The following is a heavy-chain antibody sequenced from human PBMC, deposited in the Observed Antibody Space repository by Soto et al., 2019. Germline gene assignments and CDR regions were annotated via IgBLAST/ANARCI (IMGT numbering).Heavy chain of an antibody. D-gene: IGHD3-9*01. V-gene: IGHV1-3*01. CDR3: ARSETDYSTFDY. CDR2: INAGNGDT. J-gene: IGHJ4*02. Sequence: ASVKVSCKASGYTFNRNAIHWVRQAPGQRLEWIGRINAGNGDTKYSQKFQGRVTITRDTSASAAYMELSTLGSEDTSVYFCARSETDYSTFDYWGQGTLVTVS. CDR1: GYTFNRNA.